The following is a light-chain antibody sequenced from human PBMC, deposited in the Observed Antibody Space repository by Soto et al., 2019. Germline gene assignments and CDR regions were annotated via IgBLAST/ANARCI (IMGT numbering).Light chain of an antibody. J-gene: IGLJ1*01. Sequence: QSVLTQPASVSGSPGQSITISCTGTSSDVGGYNYVSWYQQHPGKAPKLMIYEVSNRPSGVSNRLYGSKSDNTASLTISGLKAEDEADYYCSSYTSSSTPGFGTGSK. V-gene: IGLV2-14*01. CDR1: SSDVGGYNY. CDR2: EVS. CDR3: SSYTSSSTPG.